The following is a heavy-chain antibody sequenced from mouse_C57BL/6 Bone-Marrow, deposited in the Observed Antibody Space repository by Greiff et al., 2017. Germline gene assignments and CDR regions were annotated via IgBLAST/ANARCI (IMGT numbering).Heavy chain of an antibody. J-gene: IGHJ4*01. CDR1: GYTFTSYW. CDR3: ARSPAPHYYGSSYEGYYAMDY. Sequence: QVQLQQPGAELVMPGASVKLSCKASGYTFTSYWMHWVKQRPGQGLEWIGEIDPSDSYTNYNQKFKEKSTLTVDKSSRPAYMQLSSLTSDDSAVYYCARSPAPHYYGSSYEGYYAMDYWGQGTSVTVSS. V-gene: IGHV1-69*01. CDR2: IDPSDSYT. D-gene: IGHD1-1*01.